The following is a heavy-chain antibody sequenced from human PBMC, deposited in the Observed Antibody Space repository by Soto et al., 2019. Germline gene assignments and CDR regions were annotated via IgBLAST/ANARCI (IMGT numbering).Heavy chain of an antibody. Sequence: SETLSLTCTVSGDSIISSDFYWVWVRQPPGKGLEWIGSIFYLGSSYYNPSLKSRVTMSVDTSKNQFSLRLRSVTAADTALYFCARHSLALRKNNWFDPWGQGIMVTVSS. V-gene: IGHV4-39*01. CDR1: GDSIISSDFY. J-gene: IGHJ5*02. CDR3: ARHSLALRKNNWFDP. CDR2: IFYLGSS. D-gene: IGHD3-3*02.